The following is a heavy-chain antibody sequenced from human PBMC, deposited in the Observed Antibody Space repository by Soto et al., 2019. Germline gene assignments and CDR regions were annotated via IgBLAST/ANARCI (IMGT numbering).Heavy chain of an antibody. V-gene: IGHV1-69*06. Sequence: VQLVQSGGEVRMPGSSVKVSCKASGGTFNTFAISWVRQAPGQGLEWIGGIIPIFGPANYAQKFQGRVTITADKSTNTAYLEVNSLTSEDTAVYYCARAAKRYFDYWGQGTLVTVSS. CDR2: IIPIFGPA. J-gene: IGHJ4*02. CDR1: GGTFNTFA. CDR3: ARAAKRYFDY.